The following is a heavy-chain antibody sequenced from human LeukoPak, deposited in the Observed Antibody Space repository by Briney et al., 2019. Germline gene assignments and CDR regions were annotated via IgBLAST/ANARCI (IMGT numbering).Heavy chain of an antibody. J-gene: IGHJ4*02. CDR2: ISGSGGST. CDR3: AKVLHHYDISGYHYFDY. CDR1: GFTFSSYA. D-gene: IGHD3-22*01. Sequence: GGSLRLSCAASGFTFSSYAMSWVRQAPGKGLGWVSAISGSGGSTYYADSVKGRFTISRDNSKNTLYLQMNSLRAEDTAVYYCAKVLHHYDISGYHYFDYWGQGTLVTVSS. V-gene: IGHV3-23*01.